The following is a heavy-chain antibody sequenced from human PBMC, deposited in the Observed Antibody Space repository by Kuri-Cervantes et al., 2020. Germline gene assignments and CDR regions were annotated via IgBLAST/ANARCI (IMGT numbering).Heavy chain of an antibody. J-gene: IGHJ4*02. V-gene: IGHV3-30-3*01. CDR1: GFTFSSYA. CDR3: ARGGVEWDYDSSGESYYFDY. Sequence: GGSLRLSCAASGFTFSSYAMHWVRQAPGKGLEWVAVISYDGSNKYYADSVEGRFTISRDNSKNTLYLQMNSLRAEDTAVYYCARGGVEWDYDSSGESYYFDYWGQGTLVTVSS. CDR2: ISYDGSNK. D-gene: IGHD3-22*01.